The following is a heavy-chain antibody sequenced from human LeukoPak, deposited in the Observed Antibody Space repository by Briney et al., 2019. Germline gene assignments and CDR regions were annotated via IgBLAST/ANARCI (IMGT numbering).Heavy chain of an antibody. CDR2: IYSAGGT. V-gene: IGHV3-66*02. Sequence: GGSLRLSCAASGFTVSNNYMTWVRQAPGKGLEWVSLIYSAGGTLYEDSVKARFTISRDNSKNTLYPQMNSLRTEDTAVYYCASGSSLGQVDYWGQGTLVTVSS. D-gene: IGHD1-26*01. CDR1: GFTVSNNY. CDR3: ASGSSLGQVDY. J-gene: IGHJ4*02.